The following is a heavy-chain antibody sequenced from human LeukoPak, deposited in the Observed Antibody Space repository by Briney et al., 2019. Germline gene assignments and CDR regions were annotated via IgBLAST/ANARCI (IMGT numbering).Heavy chain of an antibody. Sequence: GGSLRLSCAASGFTFSSYGMHWVRQAPGKGLEWVAVISYDGSNKYYADSVKGRFTISRDNSKNTLYLQMNSLRAEDTAVYYCAKDFLDYWGQGTLVTVSS. J-gene: IGHJ4*02. V-gene: IGHV3-30*18. CDR2: ISYDGSNK. CDR3: AKDFLDY. CDR1: GFTFSSYG.